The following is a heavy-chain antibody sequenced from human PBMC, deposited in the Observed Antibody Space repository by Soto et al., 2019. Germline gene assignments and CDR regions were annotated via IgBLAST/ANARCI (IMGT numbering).Heavy chain of an antibody. J-gene: IGHJ4*02. CDR1: GFTFSDYY. D-gene: IGHD2-15*01. Sequence: GGSLRLSCAASGFTFSDYYMSWIRQAPGKGLEWVSYISSSGSTIYYADSVKGRFTISRDNAKNSLYLQMNSLRAEDTAVYYCARGRGYCSGGSCQDDTRFDYWGQGTLVTVSS. CDR3: ARGRGYCSGGSCQDDTRFDY. CDR2: ISSSGSTI. V-gene: IGHV3-11*01.